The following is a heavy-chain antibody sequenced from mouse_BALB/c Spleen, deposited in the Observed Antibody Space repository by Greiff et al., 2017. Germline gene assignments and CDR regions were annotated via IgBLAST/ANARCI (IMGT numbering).Heavy chain of an antibody. CDR2: ISYSGST. J-gene: IGHJ1*01. Sequence: VQLQQSGPGLVKPSQSLSLTCTVTGYSITSDYAWNWIRQFPGNQLEWMGYISYSGSTSYNPSLKSRISITRDTSKNQFFLQLNSVTTEDTATYYCARSGYDWYFDVWGAGTTVTVSS. CDR3: ARSGYDWYFDV. CDR1: GYSITSDYA. D-gene: IGHD3-1*01. V-gene: IGHV3-2*02.